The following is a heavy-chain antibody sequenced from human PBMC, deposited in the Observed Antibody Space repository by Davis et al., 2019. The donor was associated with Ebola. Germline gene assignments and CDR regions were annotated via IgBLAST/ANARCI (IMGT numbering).Heavy chain of an antibody. Sequence: GGSLRLSCAASGFIVSDKYMSWVRQAPGKGLEWVSFISSSSNYIYYADSVKGRFTVSRDNSKNTVYLQMDSLRVEDTAIYYCAKDNYAVTIMVGAFDIWGQGTVVTVSS. CDR3: AKDNYAVTIMVGAFDI. CDR2: ISSSSNYI. J-gene: IGHJ3*02. D-gene: IGHD4-17*01. V-gene: IGHV3-21*04. CDR1: GFIVSDKY.